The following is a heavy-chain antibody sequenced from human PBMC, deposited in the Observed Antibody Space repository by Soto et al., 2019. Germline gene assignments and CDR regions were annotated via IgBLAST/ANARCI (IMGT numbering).Heavy chain of an antibody. Sequence: SETLSLTCTVSGGSIGSSSYYWGWIRQPPGKGLEWIGSIYYSGSTYYNPSLKSRVTISVDTSKNQFSLKLSSVTAADTAVYYCARQSVVAAVDWFDPWGQGTLVTVSS. CDR3: ARQSVVAAVDWFDP. D-gene: IGHD6-19*01. J-gene: IGHJ5*02. V-gene: IGHV4-39*01. CDR2: IYYSGST. CDR1: GGSIGSSSYY.